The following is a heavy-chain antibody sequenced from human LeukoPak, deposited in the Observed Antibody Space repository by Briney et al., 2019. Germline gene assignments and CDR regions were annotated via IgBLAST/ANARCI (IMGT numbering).Heavy chain of an antibody. CDR3: ARGGYSSGWYNWFDP. J-gene: IGHJ5*02. D-gene: IGHD6-19*01. Sequence: SVKVSCKASGGTFSSYAISWVRQAPGQGLEWMGGIIPIFGTANYAQKFQGRVTITRDTSASTAYMELSSLRSEDTAVYYCARGGYSSGWYNWFDPWGQGTLVTVSS. CDR2: IIPIFGTA. V-gene: IGHV1-69*05. CDR1: GGTFSSYA.